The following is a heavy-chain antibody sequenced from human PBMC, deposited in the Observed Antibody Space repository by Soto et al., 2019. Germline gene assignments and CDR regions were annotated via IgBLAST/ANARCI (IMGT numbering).Heavy chain of an antibody. Sequence: QAQLMQSGAEVKKPGSSVKVSCKASGGTFSGYAINWVRQAPGPGLEWMGGIIPLLGITDYGQKLQGRITIAADESTGTAYMYLRGLRSEDTAVYYCARDPRSITGTTSSEDFQHWGQGTLVSVSS. CDR1: GGTFSGYA. CDR2: IIPLLGIT. V-gene: IGHV1-69*01. CDR3: ARDPRSITGTTSSEDFQH. D-gene: IGHD1-20*01. J-gene: IGHJ1*01.